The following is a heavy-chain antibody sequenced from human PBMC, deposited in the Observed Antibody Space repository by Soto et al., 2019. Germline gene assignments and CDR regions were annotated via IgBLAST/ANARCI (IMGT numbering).Heavy chain of an antibody. CDR1: GFIFDEYA. Sequence: EVQLVESGGGLVQPGRSLRLSCAASGFIFDEYAMHWVRQAPGKGLEWVSGISWNSGTIGYADSVKGRFSISRDNAKNSLYLQMSSLRVKDTDLYYCAKAPGDIAARRHHGYNYRMDVWGQGTTVTVSS. V-gene: IGHV3-9*01. J-gene: IGHJ6*02. CDR2: ISWNSGTI. CDR3: AKAPGDIAARRHHGYNYRMDV. D-gene: IGHD6-6*01.